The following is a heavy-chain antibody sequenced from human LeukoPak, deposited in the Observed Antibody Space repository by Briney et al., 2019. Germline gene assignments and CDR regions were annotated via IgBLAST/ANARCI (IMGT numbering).Heavy chain of an antibody. D-gene: IGHD3-9*01. CDR2: IKQDGSEK. CDR3: ARGKLAEWLFVTDY. CDR1: GFTFSSYW. V-gene: IGHV3-7*01. J-gene: IGHJ4*02. Sequence: PGGSLRLSCAASGFTFSSYWMSWVRQAPGKGLEWVANIKQDGSEKYYVDSVKGRFTISRDNAKNSLYLQMNSLRAEDTAVYYCARGKLAEWLFVTDYWGQGALVTVSS.